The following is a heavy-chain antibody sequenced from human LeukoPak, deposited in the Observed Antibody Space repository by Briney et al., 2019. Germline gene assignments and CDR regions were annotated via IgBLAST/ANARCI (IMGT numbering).Heavy chain of an antibody. CDR2: ISGRGNYI. J-gene: IGHJ4*02. V-gene: IGHV3-21*01. CDR3: AKDQGFDYYDSSGYYLDY. Sequence: PGGSLRLSCAASGFTFGSHNMNWVRQAPGKGLEWVSSISGRGNYIFYADSVKGRFTISRDSAKNSLSLQMNSLRAEDTAVYYCAKDQGFDYYDSSGYYLDYWGQGTLVTVSS. D-gene: IGHD3-22*01. CDR1: GFTFGSHN.